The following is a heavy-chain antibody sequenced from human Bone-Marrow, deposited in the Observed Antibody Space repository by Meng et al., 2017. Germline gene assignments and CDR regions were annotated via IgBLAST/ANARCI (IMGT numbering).Heavy chain of an antibody. J-gene: IGHJ4*02. V-gene: IGHV1-69*01. CDR1: GATFSGYV. Sequence: GQLLQVRAEVKKPGSSLKVSVKASGATFSGYVISWVRQPPGQGLEWMGGIIPIFGTANYAQKFQGRVTITADESTSTAYMELSSLRSEDTAVYYCARESRDIAVAGVYWGQGTLVTVSS. CDR3: ARESRDIAVAGVY. CDR2: IIPIFGTA. D-gene: IGHD6-19*01.